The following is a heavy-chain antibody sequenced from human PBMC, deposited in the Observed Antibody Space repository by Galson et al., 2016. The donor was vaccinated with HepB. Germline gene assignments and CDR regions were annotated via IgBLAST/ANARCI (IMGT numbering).Heavy chain of an antibody. J-gene: IGHJ4*02. D-gene: IGHD3/OR15-3a*01. CDR3: ARGTGTGGYFDY. Sequence: SVKVSCKASGYTFTRYGISWVRQAPGQGLEWMGIINPSGGSTSYAQKFQGRVTVTRDTSTSTVYMELSSLRSEDTAVYYCARGTGTGGYFDYWGQGTLVTVSS. CDR2: INPSGGST. CDR1: GYTFTRYG. V-gene: IGHV1-46*01.